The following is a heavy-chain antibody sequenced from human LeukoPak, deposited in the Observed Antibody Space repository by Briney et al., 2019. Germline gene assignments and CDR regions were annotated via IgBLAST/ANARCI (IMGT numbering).Heavy chain of an antibody. CDR3: AELGITMIGGV. D-gene: IGHD3-10*02. J-gene: IGHJ6*04. V-gene: IGHV3-48*03. Sequence: GGSLRLSCAASGFTFSSYEMNWVRQAPGKGLEWVSYISSSSSTIYYAESVKGRFTISRDNAKNSLYLQMNSLRAEDTAVYYCAELGITMIGGVWGKGTTVTISS. CDR2: ISSSSSTI. CDR1: GFTFSSYE.